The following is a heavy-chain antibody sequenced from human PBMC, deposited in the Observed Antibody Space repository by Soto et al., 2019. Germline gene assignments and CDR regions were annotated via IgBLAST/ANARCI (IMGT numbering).Heavy chain of an antibody. V-gene: IGHV3-30*18. CDR1: VFNFNNYA. CDR2: VTFDGSRT. J-gene: IGHJ6*01. Sequence: GGSLLLACASSVFNFNNYAMDWVRQAPGKGLEWVAVVTFDGSRTYYADSVKGRFTISRDSSNNTVSLQMNSLTNEDTAVYYCAKAGWGGDYYYGLDVWGQGTPVTVSS. D-gene: IGHD2-21*01. CDR3: AKAGWGGDYYYGLDV.